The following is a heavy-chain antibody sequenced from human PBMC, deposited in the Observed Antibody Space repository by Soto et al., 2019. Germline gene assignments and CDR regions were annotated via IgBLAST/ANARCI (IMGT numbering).Heavy chain of an antibody. J-gene: IGHJ3*02. Sequence: GGSLRLSCAASGFTFSSYGMHWVRQAPGKGLEWVAVIWYDGSNKYYADSVKGRFTISRDNSKNTLYLQMNSLRAEDTAVYYCARVMVVGATTVVGAFDIWGQGTMVTVSS. CDR2: IWYDGSNK. V-gene: IGHV3-33*01. CDR1: GFTFSSYG. CDR3: ARVMVVGATTVVGAFDI. D-gene: IGHD1-26*01.